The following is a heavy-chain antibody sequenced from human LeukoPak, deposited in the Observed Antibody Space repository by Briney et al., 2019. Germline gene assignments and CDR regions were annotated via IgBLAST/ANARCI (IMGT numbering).Heavy chain of an antibody. D-gene: IGHD5-24*01. CDR1: GGSISNSSYY. J-gene: IGHJ4*02. CDR2: MYSSGST. Sequence: SETLSLTCTVSGGSISNSSYYWGWIRQPPGKGLEWIGSMYSSGSTYYNPSLKSRGTISVDTSKNQFSLKLSSVTAADTAVYYCARHGRMGTINPSYWGQGTLVTVSS. CDR3: ARHGRMGTINPSY. V-gene: IGHV4-39*01.